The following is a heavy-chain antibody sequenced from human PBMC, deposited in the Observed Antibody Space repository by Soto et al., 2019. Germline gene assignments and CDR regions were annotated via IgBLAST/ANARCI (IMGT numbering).Heavy chain of an antibody. D-gene: IGHD4-4*01. CDR2: IYQSGST. CDR1: GGSISSGGYS. J-gene: IGHJ6*02. Sequence: SETLSLTCAVSGGSISSGGYSWSWIRQPPGKGLEWIGYIYQSGSTYYNPSLKSRVTISVDRSRNQFSLKLSSVTAADTAVYFCATQSYSNSGAYYYYAMDVWGQGTTVTV. V-gene: IGHV4-30-2*01. CDR3: ATQSYSNSGAYYYYAMDV.